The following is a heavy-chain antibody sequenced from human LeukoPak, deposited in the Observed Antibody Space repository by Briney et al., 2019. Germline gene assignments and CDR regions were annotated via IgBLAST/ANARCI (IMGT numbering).Heavy chain of an antibody. CDR3: AYRDGSLGYFAFDI. J-gene: IGHJ3*02. V-gene: IGHV7-4-1*02. D-gene: IGHD5-24*01. CDR2: INTNTGNP. Sequence: ASVKVSCKASGYTITSYAMNWVRQAPGQGLEWMGWINTNTGNPTYAQGFTGRFVFSLDTSVSTAYLQISSLKAEDTAVYYCAYRDGSLGYFAFDIWGQGTMVTVSS. CDR1: GYTITSYA.